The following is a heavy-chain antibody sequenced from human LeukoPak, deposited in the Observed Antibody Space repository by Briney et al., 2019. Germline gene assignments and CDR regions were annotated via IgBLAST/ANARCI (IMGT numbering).Heavy chain of an antibody. CDR3: ASHRRSHGSEY. Sequence: SETLSLTCTVSGGSFEHYFWSWIRQPPGKGLEWIGYVYYSGSTDYSPSLKSRLTISADTSKNQFPLKLNSVTAADTAVYYCASHRRSHGSEYWGQGTLVTVSS. D-gene: IGHD3-10*01. J-gene: IGHJ4*02. CDR2: VYYSGST. CDR1: GGSFEHYF. V-gene: IGHV4-59*01.